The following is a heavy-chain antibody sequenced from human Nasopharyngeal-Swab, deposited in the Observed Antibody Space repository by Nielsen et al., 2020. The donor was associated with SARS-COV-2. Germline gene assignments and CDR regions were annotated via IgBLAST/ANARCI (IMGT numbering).Heavy chain of an antibody. J-gene: IGHJ4*02. V-gene: IGHV4-61*01. CDR2: IYYSGST. CDR1: GGSISSGSYY. D-gene: IGHD3-22*01. CDR3: ARGNYYDSSGYSYYFDY. Sequence: SETLSLTCTVSGGSISSGSYYWTWIRQPPGKGLEWIGYIYYSGSTNYNPSLKSRVTISVDTSKNQFSLKLSSVTAADTAVYYCARGNYYDSSGYSYYFDYWGQGTLVTVSS.